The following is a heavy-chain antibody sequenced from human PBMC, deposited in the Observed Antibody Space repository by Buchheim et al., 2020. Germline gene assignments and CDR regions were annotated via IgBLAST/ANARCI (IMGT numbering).Heavy chain of an antibody. D-gene: IGHD1-26*01. J-gene: IGHJ6*02. Sequence: QVQLQESGPGLVRPSETLSLTCTVSGDSISPYYWSWIRQPPGKGLEWIGYIFYSGNTRYNSSLKSPVTISVDTSKSQLSLKLSSVTAADTAVYYCARDRGVDVGFHGMDVWGQGTT. CDR2: IFYSGNT. CDR3: ARDRGVDVGFHGMDV. CDR1: GDSISPYY. V-gene: IGHV4-59*01.